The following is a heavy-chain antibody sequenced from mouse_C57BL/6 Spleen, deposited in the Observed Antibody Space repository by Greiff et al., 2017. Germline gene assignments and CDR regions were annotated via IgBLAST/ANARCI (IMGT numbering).Heavy chain of an antibody. J-gene: IGHJ3*01. V-gene: IGHV1-9*01. CDR1: GYTFTGYW. CDR2: ILPGSGST. Sequence: QVQLQQSGAELMKPGASVKLSCKATGYTFTGYWIEWVKQRPGHGLEWIGEILPGSGSTNYNEKFKGKATFTADTSSNTASMQLSSLTTEDSAISYCARMGGYDYDETYWGQGTLVTVSA. CDR3: ARMGGYDYDETY. D-gene: IGHD2-4*01.